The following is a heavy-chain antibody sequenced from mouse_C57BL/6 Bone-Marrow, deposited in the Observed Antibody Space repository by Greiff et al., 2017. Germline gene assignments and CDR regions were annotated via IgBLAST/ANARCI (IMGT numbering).Heavy chain of an antibody. J-gene: IGHJ3*01. CDR3: ARHWDSWFAY. CDR1: GFTFSSYG. CDR2: ISSGGSYS. D-gene: IGHD4-1*01. Sequence: EVTLVESGGDLVKPGGSLKLSCAASGFTFSSYGMSWVRQTPDTRLEWVATISSGGSYSYSPDSVKGRFAISRDNAKNTLYLQMSSLKSADTAMYYCARHWDSWFAYWGQGTLVTVSA. V-gene: IGHV5-6*01.